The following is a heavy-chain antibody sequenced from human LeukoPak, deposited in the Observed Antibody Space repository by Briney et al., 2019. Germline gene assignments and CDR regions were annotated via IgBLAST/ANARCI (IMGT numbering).Heavy chain of an antibody. CDR3: ARGRGYGGNYLRSFDI. CDR2: NSGST. V-gene: IGHV4-59*08. J-gene: IGHJ3*02. Sequence: SETLSLTCTVSGDSLSDYFWSWIRQPPGKGLEWIGYNSGSTNYNASLKSRVTILLVRSKNQFSLKLSSVTAADTAVYYCARGRGYGGNYLRSFDIWGQGTMDTVSS. CDR1: GDSLSDYF. D-gene: IGHD1-26*01.